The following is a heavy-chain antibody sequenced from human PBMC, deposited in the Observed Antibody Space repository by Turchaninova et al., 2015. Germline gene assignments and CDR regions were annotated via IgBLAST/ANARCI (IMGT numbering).Heavy chain of an antibody. J-gene: IGHJ4*02. D-gene: IGHD1-7*01. CDR1: GFTFSSYT. Sequence: EVQLVESGGGLVKPGGSLRLSCAASGFTFSSYTMNWVRQAPGKGLGGVASISSSSSYIYDAHSVKGRYTITRDNAKNSLYLQMNSLRAEETAVYYCARDQENWNYGRLGADYFDYWGQGTLVTVSS. CDR3: ARDQENWNYGRLGADYFDY. CDR2: ISSSSSYI. V-gene: IGHV3-21*01.